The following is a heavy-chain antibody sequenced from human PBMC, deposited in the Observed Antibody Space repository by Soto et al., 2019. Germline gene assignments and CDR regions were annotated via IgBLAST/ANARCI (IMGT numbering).Heavy chain of an antibody. Sequence: ASVKVSCKVSGYTLTELSMHWVRQAPGKGLEWMGGFDPEDGETIYAQKFQGRVTMTEDTSTDTAYMELSSPRSEDTAVYYCATDYCGGDCYSDYYGMDVWGQGTTVTVSS. CDR3: ATDYCGGDCYSDYYGMDV. CDR2: FDPEDGET. D-gene: IGHD2-21*02. V-gene: IGHV1-24*01. CDR1: GYTLTELS. J-gene: IGHJ6*02.